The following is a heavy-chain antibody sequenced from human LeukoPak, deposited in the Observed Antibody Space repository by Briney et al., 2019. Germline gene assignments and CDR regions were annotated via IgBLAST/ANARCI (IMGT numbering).Heavy chain of an antibody. CDR2: IIPIFGIA. CDR1: GGTFSSYA. D-gene: IGHD4-17*01. CDR3: ARAAYDYGDPILHFDY. V-gene: IGHV1-69*04. J-gene: IGHJ4*02. Sequence: SVKVSCKASGGTFSSYAISWVRQAPGQGLEWMGRIIPIFGIANYAQKFQGSVTITADKSTSTAYMELSSLRSEDTAAYYCARAAYDYGDPILHFDYWGRGTLVTVSS.